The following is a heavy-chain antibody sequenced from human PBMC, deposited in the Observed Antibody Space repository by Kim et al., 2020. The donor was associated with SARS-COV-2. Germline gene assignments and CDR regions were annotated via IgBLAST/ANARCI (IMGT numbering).Heavy chain of an antibody. J-gene: IGHJ3*02. V-gene: IGHV4-31*02. CDR3: ARDRRPDDAFDI. Sequence: YYNPSLKSRVTISVDTSKRQFSLKLSSVTAANTAVYYCARDRRPDDAFDIWGQATMVTVSS. D-gene: IGHD6-6*01.